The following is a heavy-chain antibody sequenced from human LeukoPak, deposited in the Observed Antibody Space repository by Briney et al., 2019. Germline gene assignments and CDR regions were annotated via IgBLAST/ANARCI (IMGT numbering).Heavy chain of an antibody. Sequence: PSQTLSLTCTASGVSISSDGYYCSWNRQQPGQGLEWIGYIYYSGTTYYNPSLKSRVTISVDTSKNQFSLKLSSVTAADTAVYYCARSPWGTTVTFFDCWGQGTLVTVSS. V-gene: IGHV4-31*03. D-gene: IGHD4-17*01. CDR3: ARSPWGTTVTFFDC. J-gene: IGHJ4*02. CDR2: IYYSGTT. CDR1: GVSISSDGYY.